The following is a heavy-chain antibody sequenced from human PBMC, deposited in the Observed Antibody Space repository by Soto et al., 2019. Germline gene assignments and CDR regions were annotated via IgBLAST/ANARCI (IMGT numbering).Heavy chain of an antibody. Sequence: EVQLLESGGGLVQPGGSLRLSCAASGFTFSSYAMSWVRQAPGKGLEWVSAISGSGGSTYYADSVKGRFTISRDNSKNTLYLQMNSLRAEDTAVYYCANSLRGDYRVNWFDPWGQGTLVTVSS. CDR2: ISGSGGST. V-gene: IGHV3-23*01. D-gene: IGHD4-17*01. CDR1: GFTFSSYA. J-gene: IGHJ5*02. CDR3: ANSLRGDYRVNWFDP.